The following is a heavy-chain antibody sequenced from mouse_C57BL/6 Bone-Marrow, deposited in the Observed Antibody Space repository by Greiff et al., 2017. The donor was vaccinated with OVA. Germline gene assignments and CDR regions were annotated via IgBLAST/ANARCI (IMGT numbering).Heavy chain of an antibody. Sequence: EVQLVESGEGLVKPGGSLKLSCAASGFTFSSYAMSWVRQTPEKRLEWVAYISSGGDYIYYADTVMGRFPISRDNARNTLYLQMSSLKSEDTAMYYCTRDSIYDDYDGGNWYFDVWGTGTTVTVSS. CDR2: ISSGGDYI. D-gene: IGHD2-4*01. J-gene: IGHJ1*03. CDR1: GFTFSSYA. V-gene: IGHV5-9-1*02. CDR3: TRDSIYDDYDGGNWYFDV.